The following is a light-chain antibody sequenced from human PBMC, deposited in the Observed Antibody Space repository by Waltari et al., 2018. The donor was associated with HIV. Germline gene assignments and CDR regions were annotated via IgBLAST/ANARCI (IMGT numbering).Light chain of an antibody. J-gene: IGLJ3*02. CDR1: SSDVGGSKY. V-gene: IGLV2-8*01. CDR3: NSYAGSNNWV. CDR2: EVN. Sequence: QSALTQPPSASGSPGQSVTISCTGTSSDVGGSKYVSWYQQHPGKAPKPMIYEVNKWPSGVPDRFSGSKSANTASLTVSGLQADDEADYYCNSYAGSNNWVFGGGTKLTVL.